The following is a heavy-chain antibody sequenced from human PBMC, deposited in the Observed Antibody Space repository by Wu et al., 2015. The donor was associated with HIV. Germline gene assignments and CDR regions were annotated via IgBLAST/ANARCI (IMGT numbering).Heavy chain of an antibody. V-gene: IGHV1-24*01. CDR3: TAGVFNEVSRYFDL. Sequence: QDLLVQSGAEVKKPGASVRVACKVFGYSLTDLSMHWVRQAPGKGLEWMGGFDPRNGKTIYAQKFQGRVTMTEDTSKDTAYMELRNLRSDDTAVYYCTAGVFNEVSRYFDLWGRGTLVTVS. D-gene: IGHD1-1*01. CDR2: FDPRNGKT. CDR1: GYSLTDLS. J-gene: IGHJ2*01.